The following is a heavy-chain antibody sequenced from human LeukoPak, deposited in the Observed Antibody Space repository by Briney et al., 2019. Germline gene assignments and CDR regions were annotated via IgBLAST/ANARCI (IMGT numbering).Heavy chain of an antibody. CDR1: GGSISSSSYY. CDR2: IYYSGST. CDR3: ASGSYYYMDV. J-gene: IGHJ6*03. V-gene: IGHV4-39*01. Sequence: SETLSLTCTVSGGSISSSSYYWGWIRQPPGKGLEWIGSIYYSGSTYYNPSLKSRVTISVDTSKNQFSPKLSSVTAADTAVYYCASGSYYYMDVWGKGTTVTVSS.